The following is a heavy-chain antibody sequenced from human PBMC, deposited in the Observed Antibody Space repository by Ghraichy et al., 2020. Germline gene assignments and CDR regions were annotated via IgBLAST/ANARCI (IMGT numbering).Heavy chain of an antibody. Sequence: SETLSLTCTVSGGSISSSSYYWGWIRQPPGKGLEWIGSIYYSGSTYYNPSLKSRVTISVDTSKNQFSLKLSSVTAADTAVYYCARKRKQQLADNNWFDPWGQGTLVTVSS. J-gene: IGHJ5*02. CDR2: IYYSGST. D-gene: IGHD6-13*01. CDR1: GGSISSSSYY. CDR3: ARKRKQQLADNNWFDP. V-gene: IGHV4-39*07.